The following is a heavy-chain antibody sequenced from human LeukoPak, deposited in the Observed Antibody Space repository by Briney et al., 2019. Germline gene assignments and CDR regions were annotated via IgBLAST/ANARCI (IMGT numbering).Heavy chain of an antibody. V-gene: IGHV1-2*02. D-gene: IGHD2-2*01. CDR3: ARDRRYCSSTSCGQNWFDP. J-gene: IGHJ5*02. CDR2: INPNSGGT. Sequence: ASVKVSCKASGYTFTGYYMHWVRQAPGQGLEWMGWINPNSGGTNYAQKFQGRVTMTRDTSISTAYMELSRLRSDDTAVYYCARDRRYCSSTSCGQNWFDPWGQGTLVTVSS. CDR1: GYTFTGYY.